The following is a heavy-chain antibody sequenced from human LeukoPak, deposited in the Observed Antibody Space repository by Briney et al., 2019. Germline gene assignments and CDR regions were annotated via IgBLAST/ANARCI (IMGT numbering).Heavy chain of an antibody. CDR3: AKDGGLRFLEDYYYMDV. CDR2: ISGSGGST. Sequence: PGGFLRLSCAASGFTFSSYAMSWVRQAPGKGLEWVSAISGSGGSTYYADSVKGRFTISRDNSKNTLYLQMNSLRAEGTAVYYCAKDGGLRFLEDYYYMDVWGKGTTVTVSS. D-gene: IGHD3-3*01. J-gene: IGHJ6*03. CDR1: GFTFSSYA. V-gene: IGHV3-23*01.